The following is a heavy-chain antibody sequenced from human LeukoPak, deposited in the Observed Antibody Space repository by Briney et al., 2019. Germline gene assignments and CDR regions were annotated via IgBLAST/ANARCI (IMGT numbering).Heavy chain of an antibody. CDR3: ARAGGLGSYYPGIYFDN. CDR2: ISGSGGST. Sequence: GGSLRLSCAASGFTFNNYAMGWVRQTGKGLEWVSGISGSGGSTYYAGSAKGRFTISRDNSKNTLFLQLDSLRVEDTAIYYCARAGGLGSYYPGIYFDNWGQGSLVTVSS. J-gene: IGHJ4*02. CDR1: GFTFNNYA. D-gene: IGHD3-10*01. V-gene: IGHV3-23*01.